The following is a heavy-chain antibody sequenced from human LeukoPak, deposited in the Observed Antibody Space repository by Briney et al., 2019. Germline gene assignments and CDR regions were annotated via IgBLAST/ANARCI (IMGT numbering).Heavy chain of an antibody. D-gene: IGHD3-10*01. J-gene: IGHJ3*02. CDR1: GHSISSGYY. CDR2: IYHSGST. Sequence: SETLSLTCTVSGHSISSGYYWGWIRQPPGKGLEWIGSIYHSGSTYYNPSLKSRVTISVDTSKNQFSLKLSSVTAADTAVYYCARDVGHYYGSGRRRRGSAFDIWGQGTMVTVSS. V-gene: IGHV4-38-2*02. CDR3: ARDVGHYYGSGRRRRGSAFDI.